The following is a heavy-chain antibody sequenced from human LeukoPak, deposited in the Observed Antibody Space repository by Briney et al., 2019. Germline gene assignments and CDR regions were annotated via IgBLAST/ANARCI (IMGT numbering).Heavy chain of an antibody. J-gene: IGHJ6*02. D-gene: IGHD3-22*01. V-gene: IGHV3-21*01. CDR3: ARDPTTIYYYDTTVYYGMDV. Sequence: SGGSLRLSCAASGFTFSSYSMNWVRQAPGKGLEWVSSISSSGSYIYYADSVKGRFTISRDNAKNSLYLQMNSLRAEDTAVYYCARDPTTIYYYDTTVYYGMDVWGQGTTVTVSS. CDR2: ISSSGSYI. CDR1: GFTFSSYS.